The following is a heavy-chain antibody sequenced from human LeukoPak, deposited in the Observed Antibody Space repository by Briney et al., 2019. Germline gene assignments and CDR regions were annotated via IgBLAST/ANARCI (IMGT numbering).Heavy chain of an antibody. CDR2: MNPNSGNT. CDR3: ARGDQLSQGYYDFWSGYPRGTVFDY. CDR1: GYTFTSYD. Sequence: GASVKVSCKASGYTFTSYDINWVRQATGQGLEWMGWMNPNSGNTGYAQKFQGRVTMTRNTPISTAYMELGSLRSEDTAVYYCARGDQLSQGYYDFWSGYPRGTVFDYWGQGTLVTVSS. D-gene: IGHD3-3*01. J-gene: IGHJ4*02. V-gene: IGHV1-8*01.